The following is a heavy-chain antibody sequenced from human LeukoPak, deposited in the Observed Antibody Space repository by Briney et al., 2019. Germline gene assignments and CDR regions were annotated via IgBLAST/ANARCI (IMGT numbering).Heavy chain of an antibody. CDR2: IYYSGST. CDR3: ARDRSYYMDV. CDR1: GGSISSSY. J-gene: IGHJ6*03. V-gene: IGHV4-59*01. Sequence: NPSETLSLTCTVSGGSISSSYWSWIRQPPGKGLEWIGYIYYSGSTNYNPSLKSRVTISEDTSKNQFSLKLSSVTAADTAVYYCARDRSYYMDVWGKGTTVTISS.